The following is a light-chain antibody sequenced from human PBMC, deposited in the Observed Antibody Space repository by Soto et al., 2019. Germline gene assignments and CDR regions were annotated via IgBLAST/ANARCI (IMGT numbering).Light chain of an antibody. Sequence: EIVMTQPPATLSVSPGERAALSCRASQSVSSNLAWYQHKPGQAPRLLIYGASTRATGIPARFSGSGSGTEFTLTISSLQSEDFAVYYCQQYNNWPPGTFGQGTKLEI. J-gene: IGKJ2*02. CDR1: QSVSSN. CDR2: GAS. CDR3: QQYNNWPPGT. V-gene: IGKV3D-15*01.